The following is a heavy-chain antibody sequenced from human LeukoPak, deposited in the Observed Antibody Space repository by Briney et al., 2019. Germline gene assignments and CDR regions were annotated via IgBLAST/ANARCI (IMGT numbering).Heavy chain of an antibody. V-gene: IGHV4-61*01. D-gene: IGHD3-16*01. CDR2: IYYSGST. CDR3: VSQPRGGPYFDY. CDR1: GGSVSSGSYY. J-gene: IGHJ4*02. Sequence: SETLSLTCTVSGGSVSSGSYYWSWVRQPPGKGLEWIGYIYYSGSTNYNPSLKSRVTISVDTSKNQFSLRLSSVTAADTAVYYCVSQPRGGPYFDYWGQGTLVTVSS.